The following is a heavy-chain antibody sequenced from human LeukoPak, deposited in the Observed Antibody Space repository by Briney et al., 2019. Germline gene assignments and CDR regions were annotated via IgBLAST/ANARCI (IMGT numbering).Heavy chain of an antibody. CDR2: TNTNTGNP. CDR3: ARDTVLTGYYSFDY. V-gene: IGHV7-4-1*02. D-gene: IGHD3-9*01. J-gene: IGHJ4*02. Sequence: GASVKVSCKASGYTFTSYAMNWVRQAPGQGLEWMGWTNTNTGNPTCAQGFTGRFVFSLDTSVSTAYLQISSLKAEDTAVYYCARDTVLTGYYSFDYWGQGTLVTVSS. CDR1: GYTFTSYA.